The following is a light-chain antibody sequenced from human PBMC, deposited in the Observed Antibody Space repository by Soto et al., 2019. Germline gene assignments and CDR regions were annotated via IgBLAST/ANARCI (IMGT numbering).Light chain of an antibody. CDR2: GAS. Sequence: DIQMTQSPSSLSASVGDRVTVTCQASQGIKNELGWYQQKPGKAPKRLISGASSLQSGVPSRFSGSGSGTEFTLIISSLQPEDFATYYCLQYNDYPPTFGQGTKVDIK. CDR3: LQYNDYPPT. J-gene: IGKJ1*01. V-gene: IGKV1-17*01. CDR1: QGIKNE.